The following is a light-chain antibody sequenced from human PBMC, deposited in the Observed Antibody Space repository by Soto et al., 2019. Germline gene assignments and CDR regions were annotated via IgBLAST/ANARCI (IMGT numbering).Light chain of an antibody. Sequence: AIRMTQSPCSLSASVGDRVTITCWASQGISSYLAWYQQKPAKAPTLFIFYASILQSGVPSSFSGSGSRTDYTLTISSLQPEDFATYFCQQYYSTPPKTFGGGTKVQIK. J-gene: IGKJ4*01. CDR2: YAS. V-gene: IGKV1D-43*01. CDR1: QGISSY. CDR3: QQYYSTPPKT.